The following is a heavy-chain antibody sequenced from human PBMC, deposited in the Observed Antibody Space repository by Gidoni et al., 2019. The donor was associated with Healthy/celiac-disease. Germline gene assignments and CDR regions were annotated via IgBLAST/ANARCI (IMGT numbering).Heavy chain of an antibody. V-gene: IGHV3-30-3*01. CDR2: ISYDGSNK. D-gene: IGHD3-22*01. CDR1: GFTFSSYS. CDR3: ARDGFEYYYDSSGYRGELGY. J-gene: IGHJ4*02. Sequence: QVQLVESGGGVVQPGRSLRLSCAACGFTFSSYSMHWVRQAPGTGLEWVAVISYDGSNKYYADSVKGRFTISRDNSKNTLYLQMNSLRAEDTAVYYCARDGFEYYYDSSGYRGELGYWGQGTLVTVSS.